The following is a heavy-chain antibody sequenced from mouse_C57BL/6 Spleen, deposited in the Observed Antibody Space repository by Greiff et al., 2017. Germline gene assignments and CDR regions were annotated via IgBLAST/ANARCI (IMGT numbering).Heavy chain of an antibody. D-gene: IGHD3-2*02. J-gene: IGHJ4*01. CDR3: ARGGGQLRLHYYAMDY. CDR1: GYTFTSYW. Sequence: VQLQQPGAELVKPGASVKMSCKASGYTFTSYWITWVKQRPGQGLEWIGDIYPGSGSTNYNEKFKSKATLTVDTSSSTAYMQLSSLTSEDSAVYYCARGGGQLRLHYYAMDYWGQGTSVTVSS. V-gene: IGHV1-55*01. CDR2: IYPGSGST.